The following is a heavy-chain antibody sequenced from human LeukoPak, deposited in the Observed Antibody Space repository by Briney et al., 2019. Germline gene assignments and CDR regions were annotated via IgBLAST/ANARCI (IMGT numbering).Heavy chain of an antibody. D-gene: IGHD3-3*01. CDR1: GDIVSSNSAA. J-gene: IGHJ4*02. CDR3: ARGLYYDFWPNYFDY. CDR2: TYYRSKWYN. V-gene: IGHV6-1*01. Sequence: SQTLSLTCAISGDIVSSNSAAWNWIRQSPSRGLEWLGRTYYRSKWYNDYAVSVKSRITINPDTSKNQFSLQLNSVTPEDTAVYYCARGLYYDFWPNYFDYWGQGTLVTVSS.